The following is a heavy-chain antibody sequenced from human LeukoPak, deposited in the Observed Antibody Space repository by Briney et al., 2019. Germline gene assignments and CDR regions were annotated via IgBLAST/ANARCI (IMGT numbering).Heavy chain of an antibody. Sequence: PGGSLRLSCEASGFTFSSYWMSWVRQAPGKGLEWVANIRDEGGEIYYVDSVKGRFTISSDNAKSSLFLQMNSLRAEDAAVYYCARDKPRGSYYGSIFDSWGQGTLVTVSS. CDR2: IRDEGGEI. V-gene: IGHV3-7*01. CDR3: ARDKPRGSYYGSIFDS. D-gene: IGHD1-26*01. CDR1: GFTFSSYW. J-gene: IGHJ4*02.